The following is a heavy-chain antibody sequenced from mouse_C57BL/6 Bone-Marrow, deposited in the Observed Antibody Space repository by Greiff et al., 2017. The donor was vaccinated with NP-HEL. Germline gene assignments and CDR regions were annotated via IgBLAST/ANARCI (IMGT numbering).Heavy chain of an antibody. D-gene: IGHD2-12*01. V-gene: IGHV5-17*01. Sequence: DVMLVESGGGLVKPGGSLKLSCAASGFTFSDYGMHWVRQAPEKGLESVAYISSGSSTIYYADTVKGRFTISRDNAKNTLFLQMTSLRSEDTAMYYCARRYRGLYYYAMDYWGQGTSVTVSS. CDR1: GFTFSDYG. CDR2: ISSGSSTI. CDR3: ARRYRGLYYYAMDY. J-gene: IGHJ4*01.